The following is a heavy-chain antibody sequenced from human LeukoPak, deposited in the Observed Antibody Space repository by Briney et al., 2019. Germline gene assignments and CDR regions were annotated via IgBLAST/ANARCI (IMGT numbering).Heavy chain of an antibody. CDR3: AKSFSRTYYDILSPPYYFDY. Sequence: GGSLRLSCAASGFTFDDYAMHWVRQAPGKGLEWVSGISWNSGSIGYADSVKGRFTISRDNAKNSLYLQMNSLRAEDTAVYYCAKSFSRTYYDILSPPYYFDYWGQGTLVTVSS. V-gene: IGHV3-9*01. D-gene: IGHD3-9*01. CDR2: ISWNSGSI. J-gene: IGHJ4*02. CDR1: GFTFDDYA.